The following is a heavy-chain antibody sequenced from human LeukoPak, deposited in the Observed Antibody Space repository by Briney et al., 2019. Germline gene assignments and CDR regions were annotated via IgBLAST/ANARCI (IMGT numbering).Heavy chain of an antibody. D-gene: IGHD1-26*01. J-gene: IGHJ4*02. V-gene: IGHV4-59*01. Sequence: SETLSLTCTVSGGSINAYYWSWIRQPPGKGLEWIGYIYYSGSTNYNPSLKSRVTISVDTSKNQFSLKLSSVTAADTAVYYCARDYRGIDYWGQGTLVTVSS. CDR1: GGSINAYY. CDR2: IYYSGST. CDR3: ARDYRGIDY.